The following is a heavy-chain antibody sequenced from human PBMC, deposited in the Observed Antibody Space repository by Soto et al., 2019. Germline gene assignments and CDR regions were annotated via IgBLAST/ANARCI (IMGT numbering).Heavy chain of an antibody. Sequence: PSETLSLTCTVSGGSISNRDYYWTWIRQPPGKGLEWIGYIYYSGNTYYNPSLKSRVTISVDTSKNQFSLKLSSVIAADTAVYYCARDGVLPAQNPYYYGVDVWGQGTTVTVSS. V-gene: IGHV4-30-4*01. CDR1: GGSISNRDYY. D-gene: IGHD2-2*01. CDR2: IYYSGNT. J-gene: IGHJ6*02. CDR3: ARDGVLPAQNPYYYGVDV.